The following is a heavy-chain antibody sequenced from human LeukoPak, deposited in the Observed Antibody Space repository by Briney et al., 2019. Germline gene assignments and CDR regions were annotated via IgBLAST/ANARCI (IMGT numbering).Heavy chain of an antibody. CDR2: IGPAGDT. CDR3: ARASSFYHDSASYSCFDY. Sequence: GGSLRLSCAASGFTFSSYDMHWVRQPTGKGLEWVSAIGPAGDTYYPDSVKRRFTISRENSKNSLYLQMNSLRAGDTAVYYCARASSFYHDSASYSCFDYWGQGTLVTVSS. J-gene: IGHJ4*02. CDR1: GFTFSSYD. D-gene: IGHD3-10*01. V-gene: IGHV3-13*01.